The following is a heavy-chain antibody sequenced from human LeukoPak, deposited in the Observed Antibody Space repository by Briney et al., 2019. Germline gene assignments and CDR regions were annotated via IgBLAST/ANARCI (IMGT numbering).Heavy chain of an antibody. CDR2: IIPIFATP. J-gene: IGHJ6*03. Sequence: SVKVSFKASAGTFSIYAINWVRHAPGQGLEWMGGIIPIFATPNYAQKFQGRVTITTDESTSTAYMELSSLRSEDTAVYYCARTSGDIYYYYYYMDAWGKGTTVTVSS. CDR1: AGTFSIYA. V-gene: IGHV1-69*05. D-gene: IGHD2-21*02. CDR3: ARTSGDIYYYYYYMDA.